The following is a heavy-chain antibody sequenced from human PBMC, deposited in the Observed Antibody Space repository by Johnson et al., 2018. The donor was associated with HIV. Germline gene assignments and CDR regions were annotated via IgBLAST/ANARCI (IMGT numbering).Heavy chain of an antibody. J-gene: IGHJ3*02. CDR2: ISSSGSAI. CDR3: AREMAWEDAFDI. Sequence: QVQLVEYGGGLVKPGGSLRLSCAASGFTFSNAWMSWVRQAPGKGLEWVGRISSSGSAIKYADSVKGRVTISRDNAKNSLSLQMTSLRAEDTAVYYCAREMAWEDAFDIWGQGTMVTVSS. CDR1: GFTFSNAW. V-gene: IGHV3-11*04. D-gene: IGHD5-24*01.